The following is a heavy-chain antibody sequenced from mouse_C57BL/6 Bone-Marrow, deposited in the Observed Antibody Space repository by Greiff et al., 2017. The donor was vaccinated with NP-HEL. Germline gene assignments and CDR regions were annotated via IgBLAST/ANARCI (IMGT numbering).Heavy chain of an antibody. Sequence: EVQLQQSGGGLVQPGGSLSLSCAASGFTFTDYYMSWVRQPPGKALEWLGFIRNKANGYTTEYSASVKGRFTISRDNSQSILYLQMNALRAEDSATYYCARYLITTDFDYWGQGTTLTVSS. CDR3: ARYLITTDFDY. D-gene: IGHD1-2*01. V-gene: IGHV7-3*01. CDR2: IRNKANGYTT. J-gene: IGHJ2*01. CDR1: GFTFTDYY.